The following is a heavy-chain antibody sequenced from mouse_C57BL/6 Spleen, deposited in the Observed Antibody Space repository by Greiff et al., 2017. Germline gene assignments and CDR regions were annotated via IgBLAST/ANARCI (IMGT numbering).Heavy chain of an antibody. D-gene: IGHD2-10*01. J-gene: IGHJ1*03. CDR1: GYSITSGYD. CDR2: ISYSGST. Sequence: EVKLQESGPGMVKPSQSLSLTCTVTGYSITSGYDWHWIRHFPGNKLEWMGYISYSGSTNYNPSLKSRISITHDTSKNHFFLKLNSVTTEDTATYYCAREGAYQRYFDVWGTGTTVTVSS. V-gene: IGHV3-1*01. CDR3: AREGAYQRYFDV.